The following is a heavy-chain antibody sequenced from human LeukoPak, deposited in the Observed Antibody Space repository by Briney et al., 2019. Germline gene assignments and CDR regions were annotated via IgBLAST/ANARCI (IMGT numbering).Heavy chain of an antibody. CDR3: AIGRGYYYDSSGYYTQFDMDY. CDR2: INHSGST. D-gene: IGHD3-22*01. J-gene: IGHJ4*02. V-gene: IGHV4-34*01. CDR1: GGSFSGYY. Sequence: SETLSLTCAVYGGSFSGYYWSWIRQPPGKGLEWIGEINHSGSTNYNPSLKSRVTISVDTSKNQFSLKLSSVTAADTAVYYCAIGRGYYYDSSGYYTQFDMDYWGQGTLVTVSS.